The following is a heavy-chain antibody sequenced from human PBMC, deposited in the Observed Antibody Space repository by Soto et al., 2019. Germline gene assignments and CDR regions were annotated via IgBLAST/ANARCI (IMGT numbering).Heavy chain of an antibody. CDR2: LYYGRSA. Sequence: QVQLQESGPGLVKPSETLSLTCAVSGDSISSYYCMWIRQPPGKGLESIGYLYYGRSANYNPSLKSRVTLSVDTSTNQCSLTLSSMSAGDTAVYYCALRSMAVVPEYWGQGTLVTVSS. CDR3: ALRSMAVVPEY. J-gene: IGHJ4*02. V-gene: IGHV4-59*01. D-gene: IGHD3-22*01. CDR1: GDSISSYY.